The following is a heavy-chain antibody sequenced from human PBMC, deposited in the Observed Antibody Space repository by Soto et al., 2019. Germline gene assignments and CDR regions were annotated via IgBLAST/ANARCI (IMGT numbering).Heavy chain of an antibody. CDR1: GGSFSGYY. CDR2: INHSGST. CDR3: ARYGVGFLYYYYWMDV. V-gene: IGHV4-34*01. D-gene: IGHD4-17*01. Sequence: AVYGGSFSGYYWSWIRQPPGKGLEWIGEINHSGSTNYNPSLKSRVTISVDTSKNQFSLKLSSVTAADTAVYYCARYGVGFLYYYYWMDVWGKGTT. J-gene: IGHJ6*03.